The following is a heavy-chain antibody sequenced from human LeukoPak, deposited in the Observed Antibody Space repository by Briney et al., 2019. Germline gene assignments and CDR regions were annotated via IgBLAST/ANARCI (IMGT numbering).Heavy chain of an antibody. CDR1: GRSISSSRYY. CDR3: ARRRMATTPNGVRYYFDS. D-gene: IGHD5-24*01. CDR2: SYYNGST. Sequence: AETLSLTCTVSGRSISSSRYYWGPIRQPPGEGLEQIGSSYYNGSTYYNPYLKSRLTICEDTSKNQFSLKLSSGTAPDTAFYYCARRRMATTPNGVRYYFDSWGEGTPVTVSP. J-gene: IGHJ4*02. V-gene: IGHV4-39*01.